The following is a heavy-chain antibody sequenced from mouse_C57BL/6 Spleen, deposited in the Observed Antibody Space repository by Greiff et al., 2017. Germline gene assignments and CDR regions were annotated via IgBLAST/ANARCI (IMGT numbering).Heavy chain of an antibody. CDR2: INPSTGGT. CDR1: GYSFTGYY. D-gene: IGHD2-4*01. J-gene: IGHJ3*01. V-gene: IGHV1-42*01. Sequence: EVKLQQSGPELVKPGASVKISCKASGYSFTGYYMNWVKQSPEKSLEWIGEINPSTGGTTYNQKFKAKATLTVDKSSSTAYMQLKSLTSEDSAVYYCARWSYDYDGAYWGQGTLVTVSA. CDR3: ARWSYDYDGAY.